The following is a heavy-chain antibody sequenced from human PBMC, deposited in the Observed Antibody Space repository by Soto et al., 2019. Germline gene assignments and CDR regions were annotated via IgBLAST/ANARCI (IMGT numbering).Heavy chain of an antibody. CDR3: ASQDPASGYPSYYYGMDV. Sequence: PGESLKISCKGSGYRFSSYWIGWVRQMPGKGLEWMAIIYPGDSDTRYSPSFQGQVTTSADKSISTAYLQWSSLKASDTAMYYCASQDPASGYPSYYYGMDVWGQGTTVTVSS. CDR2: IYPGDSDT. V-gene: IGHV5-51*01. D-gene: IGHD6-13*01. J-gene: IGHJ6*02. CDR1: GYRFSSYW.